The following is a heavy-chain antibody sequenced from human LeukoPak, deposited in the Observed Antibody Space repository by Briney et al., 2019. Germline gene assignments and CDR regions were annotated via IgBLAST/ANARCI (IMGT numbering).Heavy chain of an antibody. CDR3: ARAQEGYPGYFDY. V-gene: IGHV3-21*01. D-gene: IGHD2-15*01. CDR2: ISSSSSYI. Sequence: GGSLRLPCAASGFTFSSYAMKWVRQAPGKGLEWVSSISSSSSYIYYADSVKGRFTISRDNAKNSLYLQMNSLRAEDTAVYYCARAQEGYPGYFDYWGQGTLVTVSS. CDR1: GFTFSSYA. J-gene: IGHJ4*02.